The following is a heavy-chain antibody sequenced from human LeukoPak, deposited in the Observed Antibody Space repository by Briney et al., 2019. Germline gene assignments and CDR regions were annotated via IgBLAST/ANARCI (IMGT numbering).Heavy chain of an antibody. CDR3: ARKIAVAAQGDNWFDP. CDR1: GGTFSSYA. Sequence: SVKVSCKAPGGTFSSYAISWVRQAPGQGREWMGRIIPILGIANYAQKFQGRVTITADKSTSTAYMELSSLRSEDTAVYYCARKIAVAAQGDNWFDPWGQGTLVTVSS. J-gene: IGHJ5*02. V-gene: IGHV1-69*04. D-gene: IGHD6-19*01. CDR2: IIPILGIA.